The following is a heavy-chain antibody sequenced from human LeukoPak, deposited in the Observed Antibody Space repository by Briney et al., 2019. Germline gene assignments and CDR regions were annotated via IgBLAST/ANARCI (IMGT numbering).Heavy chain of an antibody. D-gene: IGHD2-2*01. CDR1: GYTFTGYY. CDR2: INPNSGGT. J-gene: IGHJ5*02. V-gene: IGHV1-2*02. Sequence: ASVKVSCKASGYTFTGYYMHWVRQAPGQGLEWMGWINPNSGGTNYARKFQGRVTMTRDTSISTAYMELSRLRSDDTAVYYCARVRGYCSSTSCSPFNWFDPWGQGTLVTVSS. CDR3: ARVRGYCSSTSCSPFNWFDP.